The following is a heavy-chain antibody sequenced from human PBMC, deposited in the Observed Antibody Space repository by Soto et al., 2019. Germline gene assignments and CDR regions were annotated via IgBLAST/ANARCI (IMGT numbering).Heavy chain of an antibody. CDR2: IDPSDSYT. Sequence: GESLKISCKGSGYSFTSYLISWVRQMPGKGLEWMGRIDPSDSYTNYSPSFQGHVTISADKSISTAYLQWSSLKASDTAIYYCARHDVVATAIWTDAFDIWGQGTMVTVSS. J-gene: IGHJ3*02. V-gene: IGHV5-10-1*01. D-gene: IGHD2-21*02. CDR1: GYSFTSYL. CDR3: ARHDVVATAIWTDAFDI.